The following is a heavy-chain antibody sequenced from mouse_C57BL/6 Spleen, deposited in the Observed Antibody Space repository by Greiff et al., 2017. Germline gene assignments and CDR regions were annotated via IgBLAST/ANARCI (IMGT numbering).Heavy chain of an antibody. CDR3: ARRWDYDYFDY. J-gene: IGHJ2*01. V-gene: IGHV1-50*01. D-gene: IGHD2-4*01. CDR2: IDPSDSYT. CDR1: GYTFTSYW. Sequence: QVQLQQSGAELVKPGASVKLSCKASGYTFTSYWMQWVKQRPGQGLEWIGEIDPSDSYTNYNQKFKGKATLTVDTSSSTAYMQLSSLTSEDSAVYYCARRWDYDYFDYWGQGTTLTVSS.